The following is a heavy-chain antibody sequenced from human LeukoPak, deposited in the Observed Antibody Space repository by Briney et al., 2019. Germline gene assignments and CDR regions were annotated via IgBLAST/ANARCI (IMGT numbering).Heavy chain of an antibody. Sequence: GGSLRLSCAASGNYWMHWVRQAPGKGLVWVSHINSDGSWTSYADSVKGRFTISKDNAKNTVYLQINNLRAEDTAVYYCVSFYEAYWGRGTLVTVSS. CDR1: GNYW. CDR2: INSDGSWT. J-gene: IGHJ4*02. V-gene: IGHV3-74*01. D-gene: IGHD2/OR15-2a*01. CDR3: VSFYEAY.